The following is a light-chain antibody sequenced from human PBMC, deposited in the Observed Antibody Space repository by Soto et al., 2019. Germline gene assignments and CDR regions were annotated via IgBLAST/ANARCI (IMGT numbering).Light chain of an antibody. Sequence: EIVMTQSPATLSVSPGERATVSCRASQSVSSNLSWYQQKPGQAPRLLIYGASTRAAGIPARFSGSGSGTEFTITIGSRQSEDVAVYYCQHYNNRPRTFGQGTKLEIK. CDR1: QSVSSN. CDR2: GAS. CDR3: QHYNNRPRT. J-gene: IGKJ2*01. V-gene: IGKV3-15*01.